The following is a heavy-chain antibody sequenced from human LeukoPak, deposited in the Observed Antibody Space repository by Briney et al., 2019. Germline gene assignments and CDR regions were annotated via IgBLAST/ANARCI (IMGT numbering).Heavy chain of an antibody. CDR2: IDLRDSDT. CDR3: ARAYSSSWYH. J-gene: IGHJ5*02. V-gene: IGHV5-51*01. Sequence: GESLKISCKGSGYSFTSYWSGWVRQMPGKGLEWMGIIDLRDSDTRYSPSFQGQVTISVDKSIYTAYLQWSSLKASDTAMYYCARAYSSSWYHWGQGTLVTVSS. CDR1: GYSFTSYW. D-gene: IGHD6-13*01.